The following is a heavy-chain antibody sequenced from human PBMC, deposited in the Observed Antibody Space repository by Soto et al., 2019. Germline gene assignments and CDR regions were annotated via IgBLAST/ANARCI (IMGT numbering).Heavy chain of an antibody. D-gene: IGHD3-10*01. V-gene: IGHV4-39*01. CDR1: GGSISGSSYY. CDR2: IFYSGTT. Sequence: PSETLSLTCTVSGGSISGSSYYWGWIRQPPGKGLEWIGNIFYSGTTYYNPSLKSRVTISVDTSKNQFSLKLRSVTAADTAVYYCESSESYDQSDYWRQGTLVTVSS. J-gene: IGHJ4*02. CDR3: ESSESYDQSDY.